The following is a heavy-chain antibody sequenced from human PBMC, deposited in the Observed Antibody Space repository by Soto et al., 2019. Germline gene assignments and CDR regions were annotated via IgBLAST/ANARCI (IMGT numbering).Heavy chain of an antibody. D-gene: IGHD3-10*01. CDR1: GYSFISYW. Sequence: EVQLVQSGAEVKKPGESLKISCKGSGYSFISYWIGWVRQMPGRGLEWMGIIYPHDSDTRYSPSFQGQVTISADKSIGTAYLQGRSLKASDSAMYYCARLYGSGQWNWFDPWGQGTLVTVCS. V-gene: IGHV5-51*01. CDR2: IYPHDSDT. CDR3: ARLYGSGQWNWFDP. J-gene: IGHJ5*02.